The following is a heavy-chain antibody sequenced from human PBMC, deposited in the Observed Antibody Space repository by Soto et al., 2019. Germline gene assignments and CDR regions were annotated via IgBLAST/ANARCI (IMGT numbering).Heavy chain of an antibody. CDR3: ARDQPRVVIPYYYYYGLDV. D-gene: IGHD3-3*01. V-gene: IGHV3-33*01. J-gene: IGHJ6*01. CDR2: IWNDGINK. Sequence: QVQLVESGGGVVQPGRSLRLSCAASGFTFSSYGMHWVRQAPGKGLEWLAVIWNDGINKYYADSVKGRFTISRDNSKNTLYLQMNILRAEDKAVYYCARDQPRVVIPYYYYYGLDVWVQGTTVTVSS. CDR1: GFTFSSYG.